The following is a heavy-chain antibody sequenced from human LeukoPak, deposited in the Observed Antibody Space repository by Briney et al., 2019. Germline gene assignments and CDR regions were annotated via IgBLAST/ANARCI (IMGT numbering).Heavy chain of an antibody. CDR1: GGSFSGYY. Sequence: SETLSLTCAVYGGSFSGYYWSWIRQPPGKGLEWIGEINHSGSTNYNPSLKSRVTISVDTSKNQFSLKLSSVTAADTAVYYCARGSCGSGSYYGYWGQGTLVTVSS. CDR3: ARGSCGSGSYYGY. D-gene: IGHD3-10*01. V-gene: IGHV4-34*01. J-gene: IGHJ4*02. CDR2: INHSGST.